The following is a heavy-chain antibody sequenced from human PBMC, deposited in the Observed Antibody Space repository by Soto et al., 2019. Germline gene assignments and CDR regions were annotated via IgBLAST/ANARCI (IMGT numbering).Heavy chain of an antibody. V-gene: IGHV4-34*01. D-gene: IGHD2-2*02. J-gene: IGHJ5*02. CDR2: INHSGST. CDR3: AGVVPAAIKWFDP. CDR1: GGSFSGYY. Sequence: SETLSLTCAVYGGSFSGYYWSWIRQPPGKGLEWIGEINHSGSTNYNPSLKSRVTISVDTSKNQFSLKLSSVTAADTAVYYCAGVVPAAIKWFDPWGQGTLVTVSS.